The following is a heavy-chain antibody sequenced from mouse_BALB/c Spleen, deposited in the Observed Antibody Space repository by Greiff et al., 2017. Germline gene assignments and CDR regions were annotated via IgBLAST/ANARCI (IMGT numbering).Heavy chain of an antibody. D-gene: IGHD2-1*01. J-gene: IGHJ2*01. CDR3: TLYYTSYFDY. V-gene: IGHV1-69*02. CDR2: IYPSDSYT. CDR1: GYTFTSYW. Sequence: QVQLQQPGAELVRPGASVKLSCKASGYTFTSYWINWVKQRPGQGLEWIGNIYPSDSYTNYNQKFKDKATLTVDKSSSTAYMQLSSPTSEDSAVYYCTLYYTSYFDYWGQGTTLTVSS.